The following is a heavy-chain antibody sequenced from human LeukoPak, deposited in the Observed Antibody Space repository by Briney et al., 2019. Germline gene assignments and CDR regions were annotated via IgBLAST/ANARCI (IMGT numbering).Heavy chain of an antibody. CDR1: GGSFSGYY. CDR2: INRSGST. CDR3: ASAIVATISVDY. D-gene: IGHD5-12*01. Sequence: SETLSLTCAVYGGSFSGYYWSWIRQAPGKGLEWIGEINRSGSTNYNPSLKSRVTISVDTSKNQFSLKLSSVTAADTAVYYCASAIVATISVDYWGQGNPGHRLL. J-gene: IGHJ4*02. V-gene: IGHV4-34*01.